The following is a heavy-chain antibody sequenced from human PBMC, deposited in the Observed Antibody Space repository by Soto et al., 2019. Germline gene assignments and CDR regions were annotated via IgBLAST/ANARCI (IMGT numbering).Heavy chain of an antibody. Sequence: GGSLRLSCATSGFTFGEYAMHWVRQAPGKGLEWVSGISWNRGTLVYADSVKGRFTISRDNAKNSLYLQMNSLRAEDTALYYCAKADDISGYWPFYGLDVWGQGTTVTVSS. CDR1: GFTFGEYA. V-gene: IGHV3-9*01. CDR2: ISWNRGTL. CDR3: AKADDISGYWPFYGLDV. D-gene: IGHD3-22*01. J-gene: IGHJ6*02.